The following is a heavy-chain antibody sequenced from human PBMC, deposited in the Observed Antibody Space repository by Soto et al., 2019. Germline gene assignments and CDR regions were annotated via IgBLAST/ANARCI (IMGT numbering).Heavy chain of an antibody. CDR1: GFTFSSYA. J-gene: IGHJ6*03. CDR2: ISGSGGST. CDR3: AKRPKDCSSTSCPRGYYYYMDV. D-gene: IGHD2-2*01. Sequence: GGSLRLSCAASGFTFSSYAMSWVRQAPGKGLEWVSAISGSGGSTYYADSVKGRFTISRDNSKNTLYLQMNSLRAEDTAVYYCAKRPKDCSSTSCPRGYYYYMDVWGKGTTVTVSS. V-gene: IGHV3-23*01.